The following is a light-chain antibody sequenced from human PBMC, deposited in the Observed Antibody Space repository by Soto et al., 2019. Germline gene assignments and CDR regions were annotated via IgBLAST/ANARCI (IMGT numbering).Light chain of an antibody. CDR2: DAS. CDR3: QQRSDWRMYT. CDR1: QSVSIY. Sequence: EIVLTQSPATLSLSPGERATLSCRASQSVSIYLAWYQRKLGQAPRLLSYDASNRATGIPARFSGSGSGTDFALTINSLEPEDFAVYYCQQRSDWRMYTFGQGTKLEIK. J-gene: IGKJ2*01. V-gene: IGKV3-11*01.